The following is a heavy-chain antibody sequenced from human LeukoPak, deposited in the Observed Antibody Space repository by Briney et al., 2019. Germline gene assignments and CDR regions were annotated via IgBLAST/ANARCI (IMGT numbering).Heavy chain of an antibody. Sequence: GGSLRLSCAASGFTFRNYGMHWVRQAPGKGLEWVAVISIDGSEKYYADSVKGRFTISRDNSKSTLYLQMNSLRAEDTAVYYCAKENDFVYWGQGTLVTVSS. V-gene: IGHV3-30*18. D-gene: IGHD3-3*01. J-gene: IGHJ4*02. CDR3: AKENDFVY. CDR1: GFTFRNYG. CDR2: ISIDGSEK.